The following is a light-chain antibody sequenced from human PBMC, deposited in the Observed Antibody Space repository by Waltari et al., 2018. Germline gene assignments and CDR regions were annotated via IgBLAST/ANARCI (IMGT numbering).Light chain of an antibody. CDR2: DIS. CDR3: LQRDRWLT. Sequence: DIVLTQSPATLSLSPGERATLPCRASQSVTNYLAWYLQKPGQAPRLLIYDISTRATAIPARFNGSGSGTDFTLTISSLEPEDFAVYYCLQRDRWLTFGGGTKVEIK. CDR1: QSVTNY. J-gene: IGKJ4*01. V-gene: IGKV3-11*01.